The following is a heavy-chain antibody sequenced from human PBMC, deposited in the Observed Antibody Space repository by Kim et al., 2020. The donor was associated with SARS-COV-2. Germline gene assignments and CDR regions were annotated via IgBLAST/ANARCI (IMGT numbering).Heavy chain of an antibody. D-gene: IGHD3-9*01. CDR2: IKSKTDGGTT. V-gene: IGHV3-15*01. J-gene: IGHJ4*02. CDR3: TTESPLYDILTGYDY. Sequence: GGSLRLSCAASGFTFSNAWMSWVRQAPGKGLEWVGRIKSKTDGGTTDYAAPVKGRFTISRDDSKNTLYLQMNSLKTEDTAVYYCTTESPLYDILTGYDYWGQGTLVTVSS. CDR1: GFTFSNAW.